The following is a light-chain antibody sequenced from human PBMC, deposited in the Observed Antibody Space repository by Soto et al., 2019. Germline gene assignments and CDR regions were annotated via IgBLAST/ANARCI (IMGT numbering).Light chain of an antibody. V-gene: IGKV1-39*01. CDR1: QTISSY. CDR2: SAS. J-gene: IGKJ4*01. CDR3: QQSDSPPLT. Sequence: DIQMTQSPSSLSASVGDRVTITCRPSQTISSYLNWYQKKPGKAPKLLIYSASSLQSGVPSRFSGSRSGTDFTLTISSLQPDDFATYYCQQSDSPPLTFGGGTTVEI.